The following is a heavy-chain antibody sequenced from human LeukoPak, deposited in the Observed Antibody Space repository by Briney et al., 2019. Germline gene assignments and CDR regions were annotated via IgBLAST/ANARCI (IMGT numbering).Heavy chain of an antibody. CDR2: ISTSVDTT. D-gene: IGHD1-1*01. V-gene: IGHV3-23*01. CDR3: AKDTTIAYYFDD. CDR1: GFTFSSYG. J-gene: IGHJ4*02. Sequence: GGSLRLSCAASGFTFSSYGMSWVRQAPGKGLEWVSTISTSVDTTDYADSVKGRFTISRDNSKNTLYLQMNSLRAEDTAVYYCAKDTTIAYYFDDWGQGTLVTVSS.